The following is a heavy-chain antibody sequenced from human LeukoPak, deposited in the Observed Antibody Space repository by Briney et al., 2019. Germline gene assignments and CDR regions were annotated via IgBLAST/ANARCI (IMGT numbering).Heavy chain of an antibody. D-gene: IGHD3-10*01. V-gene: IGHV4-34*01. J-gene: IGHJ3*02. CDR3: ARVSMVRGVIMPDAFDI. CDR2: XNHSGRT. Sequence: SLTCAXYGGXFSGXYWSWIRQPPGKXLEXXXXXNHSGRTNYNPSLKSRVTISVDTSKNQFSLKLSSVTAADTAVYYCARVSMVRGVIMPDAFDIWGQGTMVTVSS. CDR1: GGXFSGXY.